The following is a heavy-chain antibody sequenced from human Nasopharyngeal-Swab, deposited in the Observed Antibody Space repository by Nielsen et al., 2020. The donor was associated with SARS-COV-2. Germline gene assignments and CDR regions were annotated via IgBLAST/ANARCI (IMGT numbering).Heavy chain of an antibody. J-gene: IGHJ5*02. CDR2: MNPNSGNT. D-gene: IGHD3-22*01. CDR1: GYTFTSYD. V-gene: IGHV1-8*01. Sequence: ASVKVSCKASGYTFTSYDINWVRQATGQGLEWMGWMNPNSGNTGYAQKFQGRVTMTRNTSISTAYMELSSLRSEDTAVYYCARGNRATMIVVVISLVRSWFDPWGQGTLVTVSS. CDR3: ARGNRATMIVVVISLVRSWFDP.